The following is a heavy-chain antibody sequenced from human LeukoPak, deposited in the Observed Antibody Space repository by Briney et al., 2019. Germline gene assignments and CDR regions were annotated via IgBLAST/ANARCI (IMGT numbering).Heavy chain of an antibody. CDR3: ATGVLRFLEWYYYMDV. CDR1: GYTFTDYY. V-gene: IGHV1-69-2*01. CDR2: VDPEDGET. J-gene: IGHJ6*03. D-gene: IGHD3-3*01. Sequence: ASVKVSCKVSGYTFTDYYMHWVQQAPGKGLEWMGIVDPEDGETIYAEKFQGRVTITADTSTDTAYMELSSLRSEDTAVYYCATGVLRFLEWYYYMDVWGKGTTVTVSS.